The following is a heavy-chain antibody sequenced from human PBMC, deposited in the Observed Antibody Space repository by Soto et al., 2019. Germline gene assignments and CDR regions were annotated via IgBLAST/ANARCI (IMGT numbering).Heavy chain of an antibody. J-gene: IGHJ4*02. D-gene: IGHD3-3*01. CDR3: ARGQYTIFGVVIHADYFDY. Sequence: PSETLSLTCAVYGGSFSGYYWSWIRQPPGKGLEWIGEINHSGGTNYNPSLKSRVTISVDTSKNQFSLKLSSVTAADTAVYYCARGQYTIFGVVIHADYFDYWGQGTLVTVSS. CDR1: GGSFSGYY. V-gene: IGHV4-34*01. CDR2: INHSGGT.